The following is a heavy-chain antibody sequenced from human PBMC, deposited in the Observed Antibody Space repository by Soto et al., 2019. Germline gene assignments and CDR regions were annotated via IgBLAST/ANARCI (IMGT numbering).Heavy chain of an antibody. V-gene: IGHV1-18*01. Sequence: ASVKVSFKASGYRFASYGITWIRQAPGQRLEWVGWINGDSGQTKFAQKFQGRVKMTRDTSTSTAYMELSSLSADDTAVFYCARYRASGDYLWFDHWGQGTLVTVSS. CDR2: INGDSGQT. D-gene: IGHD2-21*01. CDR1: GYRFASYG. CDR3: ARYRASGDYLWFDH. J-gene: IGHJ5*02.